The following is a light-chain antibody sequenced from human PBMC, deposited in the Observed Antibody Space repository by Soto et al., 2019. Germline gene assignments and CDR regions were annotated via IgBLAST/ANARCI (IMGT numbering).Light chain of an antibody. J-gene: IGKJ4*01. CDR2: GAS. V-gene: IGKV3-15*01. CDR1: QSVSSN. CDR3: QQYNNWLPLT. Sequence: EIVMTQSPATLSVSPGERATLSCRASQSVSSNLAWYQQKPGQAPRLLIYGASTRATGIPARFSGSGSGTEFDLIISILQSEDNAVYYCQQYNNWLPLTFGGGTKVEIK.